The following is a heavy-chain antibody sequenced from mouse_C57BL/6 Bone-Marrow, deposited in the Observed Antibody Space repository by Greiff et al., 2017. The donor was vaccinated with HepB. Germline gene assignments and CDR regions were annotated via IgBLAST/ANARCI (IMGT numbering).Heavy chain of an antibody. D-gene: IGHD1-1*01. Sequence: QVQLKQSGSELRSPGSSVKLSCKDFDSEVFPIAYMSWVRQKPGHGFEWIGGILPSIGRTIYGEKFEDKATLDADTLSNTAYLELNSLTSEDSAIYYCARGGYGSSYYFDYWGQGTTLTVSS. CDR1: DSEVFPIAY. J-gene: IGHJ2*01. V-gene: IGHV15-2*01. CDR2: ILPSIGRT. CDR3: ARGGYGSSYYFDY.